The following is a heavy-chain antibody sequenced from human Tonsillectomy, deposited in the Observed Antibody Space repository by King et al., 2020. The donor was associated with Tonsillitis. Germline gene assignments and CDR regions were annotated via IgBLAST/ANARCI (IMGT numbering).Heavy chain of an antibody. Sequence: VQLVESGGGLVQPGGSLRLSCAASGFTFSSYAMSWVLQAPGKGLEWVSTISGGGDSTYYADSVKGRFTISGDNSKSTLYLQLNSLRDEDTAVYYCAKTLQGFFDYWGQGTLVTVSS. CDR2: ISGGGDST. CDR1: GFTFSSYA. V-gene: IGHV3-23*04. J-gene: IGHJ4*02. CDR3: AKTLQGFFDY.